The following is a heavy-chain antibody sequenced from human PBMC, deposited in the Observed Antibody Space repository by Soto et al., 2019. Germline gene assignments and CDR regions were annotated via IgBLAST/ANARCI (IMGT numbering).Heavy chain of an antibody. J-gene: IGHJ6*02. CDR1: GGTFSSYA. Sequence: SVNVSCKASGGTFSSYAISWVRQAPGQGLEWMGGIIPIFGTANYAQKFQGRVTITADESTSTAYMELSSLRSEDTAVYYCARDYGSGSYYNFYYYGMDVWGQGTTVTVSS. CDR3: ARDYGSGSYYNFYYYGMDV. CDR2: IIPIFGTA. V-gene: IGHV1-69*13. D-gene: IGHD3-10*01.